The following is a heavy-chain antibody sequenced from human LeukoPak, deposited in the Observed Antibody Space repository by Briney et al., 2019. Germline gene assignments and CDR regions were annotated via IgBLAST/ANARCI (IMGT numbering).Heavy chain of an antibody. Sequence: GESLKISCKGSGYSFTSYWIGWVRQMPGKGLEWMGIIYPGDSDTRYSPSFQGQVTISADKSISTAYLQWSSLKASDTAMYYCARHVYDYSNYVKWFDPWGQGTLVTVSS. D-gene: IGHD4-11*01. J-gene: IGHJ5*02. V-gene: IGHV5-51*01. CDR2: IYPGDSDT. CDR1: GYSFTSYW. CDR3: ARHVYDYSNYVKWFDP.